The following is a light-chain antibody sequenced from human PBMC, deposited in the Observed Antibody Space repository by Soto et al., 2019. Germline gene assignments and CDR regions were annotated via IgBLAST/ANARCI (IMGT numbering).Light chain of an antibody. CDR2: GAS. CDR1: QTISIN. V-gene: IGKV3-15*01. CDR3: QQYDKWPGT. J-gene: IGKJ1*01. Sequence: EIVMTQSPGTLSVSPGESATLSCRASQTISINLAGFQQRPGQPPRLLIYGASTRATGIPARFSGSGSGREFTVTISSLQSEDSAVYYCQQYDKWPGTFGQGTKLEIK.